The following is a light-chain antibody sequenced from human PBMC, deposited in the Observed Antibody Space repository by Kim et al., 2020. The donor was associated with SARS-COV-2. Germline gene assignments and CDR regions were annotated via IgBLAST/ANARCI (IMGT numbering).Light chain of an antibody. CDR1: HSVVIS. CDR2: DAS. J-gene: IGKJ4*01. V-gene: IGKV3-11*01. Sequence: PAEGATLSCRASHSVVISLAWYQQTPGQAPRLLIYDASIRATGIPDRFSGSGSGTDFTLTIGSLEPRDFAIYYCQQRGNWPPALTFGGGTKVDIK. CDR3: QQRGNWPPALT.